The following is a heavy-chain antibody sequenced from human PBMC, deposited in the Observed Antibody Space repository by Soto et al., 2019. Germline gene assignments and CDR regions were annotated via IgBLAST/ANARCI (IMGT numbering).Heavy chain of an antibody. CDR3: ARDLDLCGGDCYSVVY. J-gene: IGHJ4*02. D-gene: IGHD2-21*01. CDR2: IIPILGIA. CDR1: GGTFSSYA. Sequence: SVKVSCKASGGTFSSYAISWVRQAPGQGLEWMGGIIPILGIANYAQKFQGRVTITADKSTSTAYMELSSLRSEDTAVYYCARDLDLCGGDCYSVVYWGQGTLVTVPS. V-gene: IGHV1-69*10.